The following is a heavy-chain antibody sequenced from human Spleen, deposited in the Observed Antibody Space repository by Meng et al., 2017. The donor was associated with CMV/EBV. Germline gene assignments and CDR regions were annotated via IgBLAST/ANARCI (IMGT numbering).Heavy chain of an antibody. CDR2: IWYDGSNK. V-gene: IGHV3-33*01. CDR1: GFSFSSYG. D-gene: IGHD4-11*01. Sequence: GESLKISCAASGFSFSSYGMHWVRQAPGKGLEWVAVIWYDGSNKYYADSVKGRFTISRDNAKNTLYLQMNSLRAEDTAVYYCARDLDYYSNYLPDYWGQGTLVTVSS. CDR3: ARDLDYYSNYLPDY. J-gene: IGHJ4*02.